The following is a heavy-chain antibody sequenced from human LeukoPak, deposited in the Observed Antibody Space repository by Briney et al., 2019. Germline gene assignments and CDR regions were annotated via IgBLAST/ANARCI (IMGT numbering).Heavy chain of an antibody. CDR3: ARDTLAYDSSGYYPDY. CDR2: ISSSSSYI. D-gene: IGHD3-22*01. CDR1: GFTFSIYS. V-gene: IGHV3-21*01. Sequence: GGSLRLSCAASGFTFSIYSMNWVRQAPGKGLEWVSSISSSSSYIYYADSVKGRFTISRDNAKNSLYLQMNSLRAEDTAVYYCARDTLAYDSSGYYPDYWGQGTLVTVSS. J-gene: IGHJ4*02.